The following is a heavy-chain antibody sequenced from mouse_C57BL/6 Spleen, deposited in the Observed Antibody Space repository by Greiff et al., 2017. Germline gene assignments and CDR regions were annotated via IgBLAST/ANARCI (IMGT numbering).Heavy chain of an antibody. D-gene: IGHD4-1*01. Sequence: VQLQQPGAELVKPGASVKLSCKASGYTFTSYWMQWVKQRPGQGLEWIGEIDPSDSYTNYNQKFKGKATLTVDTSCSTAYMQLSSLTSEDSAVYYCAPGTGDYWGQGTTLTVSS. CDR3: APGTGDY. J-gene: IGHJ2*01. V-gene: IGHV1-50*01. CDR1: GYTFTSYW. CDR2: IDPSDSYT.